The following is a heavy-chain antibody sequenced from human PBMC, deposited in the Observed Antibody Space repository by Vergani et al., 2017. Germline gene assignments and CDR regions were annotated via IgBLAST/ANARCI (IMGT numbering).Heavy chain of an antibody. CDR2: IIPILGIA. J-gene: IGHJ4*02. V-gene: IGHV1-69*09. Sequence: QLVQSGPEVKKPGTSVKVSCKASGGTFSSYTISWVRQAPGQGLEWMGRIIPILGIANYAQKFQGRVTITADKSTSTAYMELSSLRSEDTAVYYCARLYCSGGSCYPYWGQGTLVTVSS. CDR1: GGTFSSYT. D-gene: IGHD2-15*01. CDR3: ARLYCSGGSCYPY.